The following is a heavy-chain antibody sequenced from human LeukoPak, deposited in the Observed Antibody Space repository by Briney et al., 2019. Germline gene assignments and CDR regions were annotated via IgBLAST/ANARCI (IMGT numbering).Heavy chain of an antibody. V-gene: IGHV3-74*01. CDR3: ARGRPHGNDY. J-gene: IGHJ4*02. CDR2: IASDESST. CDR1: GFTFSSYW. D-gene: IGHD4-23*01. Sequence: GGSLRLSCAASGFTFSSYWMNWVRQAPGKGLVWVSRIASDESSTTYADSVKGRFSISRDNAKNTLYLQMNSLRVEDTAVYYCARGRPHGNDYWGQGTLVTVSS.